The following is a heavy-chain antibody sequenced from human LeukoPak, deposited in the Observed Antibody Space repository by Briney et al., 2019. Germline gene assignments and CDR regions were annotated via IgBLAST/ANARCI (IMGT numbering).Heavy chain of an antibody. D-gene: IGHD3-10*02. Sequence: PGGSLRLSCAASGFTFSSYGIHWLRQAPGKGLEWVSYISSSGSTIYYADSVKGRFTISRDNDKNSLYLQMNRLRDEDTAVYYCAELGITMIGGVWGKGTTVTISS. CDR1: GFTFSSYG. CDR3: AELGITMIGGV. CDR2: ISSSGSTI. V-gene: IGHV3-48*02. J-gene: IGHJ6*04.